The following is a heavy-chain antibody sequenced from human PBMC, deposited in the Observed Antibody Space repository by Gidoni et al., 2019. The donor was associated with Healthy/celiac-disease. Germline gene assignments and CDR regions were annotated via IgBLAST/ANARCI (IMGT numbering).Heavy chain of an antibody. CDR3: AKDYYGSGSYYRKPYFDY. Sequence: QVQLVESGGGVVQPGRSLRLSCAASGFPFSSYGMHWVRQAPGKGLEWVAVISYDGSNKYYADSVKGRFTISRDNSKNTLYLQMNSLRAEDTAVYYCAKDYYGSGSYYRKPYFDYWGQGTLVTVSS. CDR1: GFPFSSYG. CDR2: ISYDGSNK. V-gene: IGHV3-30*18. D-gene: IGHD3-10*01. J-gene: IGHJ4*02.